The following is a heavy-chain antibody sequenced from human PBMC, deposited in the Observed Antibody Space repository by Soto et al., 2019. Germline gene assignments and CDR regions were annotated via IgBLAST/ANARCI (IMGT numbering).Heavy chain of an antibody. CDR2: ISGSGGST. J-gene: IGHJ4*02. Sequence: EVQLLESGGGLVQPGGSLSLSCAASGFPFRSYAMSWVRQAPGKGLEWVSTISGSGGSTYYADSVKGRFTISRDNSKNTLYLQVNSLRAEDTAVYYCAKCSPRYSSGLKAYYFDYWGQGTLVTVSS. V-gene: IGHV3-23*01. D-gene: IGHD6-19*01. CDR3: AKCSPRYSSGLKAYYFDY. CDR1: GFPFRSYA.